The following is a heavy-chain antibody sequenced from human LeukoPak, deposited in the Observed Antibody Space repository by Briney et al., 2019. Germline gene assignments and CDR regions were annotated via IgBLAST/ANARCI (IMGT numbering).Heavy chain of an antibody. CDR3: ARGKVMYF. Sequence: SETLSLTLAVYGGSFSGYYWSWIRQPPGKGLEWIGKINHSGSTNYNPSLKSRVTISVDTSKNQFSLKLTSVTAADTAVYYCARGKVMYFWGHGTTVTVSS. CDR2: INHSGST. J-gene: IGHJ6*02. CDR1: GGSFSGYY. V-gene: IGHV4-34*01.